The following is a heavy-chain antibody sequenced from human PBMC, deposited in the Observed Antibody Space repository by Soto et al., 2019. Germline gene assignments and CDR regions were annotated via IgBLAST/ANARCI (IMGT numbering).Heavy chain of an antibody. Sequence: ASVKVSCKASGYTFTGYYMHWVRQAPGQGLEWMGWINPNSGGTNYAQKFQGRVTMTRDTSISTAYMELSRLRSDDTAVYYCARDRTRSTRWPDYWGQGTLVTVSS. CDR1: GYTFTGYY. CDR2: INPNSGGT. D-gene: IGHD4-17*01. CDR3: ARDRTRSTRWPDY. J-gene: IGHJ4*02. V-gene: IGHV1-2*02.